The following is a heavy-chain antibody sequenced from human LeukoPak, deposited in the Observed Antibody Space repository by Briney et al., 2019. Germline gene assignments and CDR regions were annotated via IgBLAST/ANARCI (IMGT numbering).Heavy chain of an antibody. CDR2: IYHNGTA. CDR1: VGSISSGNW. Sequence: SETLSLTCAVSVGSISSGNWWSWVRQSPGKGLEWIGEIYHNGTANYNLSLKSRVTISADRFTNHFSLKLTSVTAADTAVYYCATAPILRGEGGEHFKYGMDVWGQGTTVSVSS. CDR3: ATAPILRGEGGEHFKYGMDV. J-gene: IGHJ6*02. D-gene: IGHD2-2*02. V-gene: IGHV4-4*02.